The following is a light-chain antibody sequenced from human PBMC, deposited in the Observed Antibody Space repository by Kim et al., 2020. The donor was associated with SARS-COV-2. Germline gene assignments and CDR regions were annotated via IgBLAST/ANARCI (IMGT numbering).Light chain of an antibody. J-gene: IGLJ1*01. CDR2: DVN. V-gene: IGLV2-14*01. CDR3: SSYTSSGTYV. Sequence: QSVLTQPASVSGSPGQSITISCTGTSSDVGGYKYVSWYQQYPGKAPKLMIYDVNERPSGVSNRFSGSKSGNTASLTISGLQAEDEADYYCSSYTSSGTYVFGTGTKVTVL. CDR1: SSDVGGYKY.